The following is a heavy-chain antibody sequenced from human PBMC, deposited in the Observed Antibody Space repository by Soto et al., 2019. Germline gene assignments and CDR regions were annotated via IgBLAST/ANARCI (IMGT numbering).Heavy chain of an antibody. CDR2: IVPILGPA. Sequence: QVQLVQSGAEVKKPGSSVNVSCKASGGTFNTFAISWVRQAPGQGLEYLGGIVPILGPAFYAQRFQGRVTITADKSTNTAYLELTSLSSEDTAVYYCARAAKRHFDSWGQGTQVTVSS. CDR3: ARAAKRHFDS. CDR1: GGTFNTFA. V-gene: IGHV1-69*06. J-gene: IGHJ4*02.